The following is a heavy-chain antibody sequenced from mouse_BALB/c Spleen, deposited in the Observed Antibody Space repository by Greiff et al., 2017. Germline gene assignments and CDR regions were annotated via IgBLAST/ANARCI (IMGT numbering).Heavy chain of an antibody. J-gene: IGHJ3*01. CDR1: GFTFSSFG. D-gene: IGHD3-2*01. Sequence: EVMLVESGGGLVQPGGSRKLSCAASGFTFSSFGMHWVRQAPEKGLEWVAYISSGSSTIYYADTVKGRFTISRDNPKNTLFLQMTSLRSEDTAMYYCAPLDSSGYGFAYWGQGTLVTVSA. CDR2: ISSGSSTI. CDR3: APLDSSGYGFAY. V-gene: IGHV5-17*02.